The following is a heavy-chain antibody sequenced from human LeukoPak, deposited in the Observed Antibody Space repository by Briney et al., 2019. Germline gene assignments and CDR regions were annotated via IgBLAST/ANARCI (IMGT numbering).Heavy chain of an antibody. V-gene: IGHV3-7*03. CDR2: IKQDGSEK. J-gene: IGHJ4*02. Sequence: GGSLRLSCAASGFTFSSYAIAWVRQAPGKGLEWVANIKQDGSEKYYVDSVKGRFTISRDNAKNSLYLQMNSLRAEDTAVYYCARDYYVGIAAAGTPPFDYWGQGTLVTVSS. CDR3: ARDYYVGIAAAGTPPFDY. D-gene: IGHD6-13*01. CDR1: GFTFSSYA.